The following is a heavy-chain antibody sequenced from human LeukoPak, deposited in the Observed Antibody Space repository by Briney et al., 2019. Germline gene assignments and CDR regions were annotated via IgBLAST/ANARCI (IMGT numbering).Heavy chain of an antibody. J-gene: IGHJ6*02. CDR2: IYYSGST. V-gene: IGHV4-59*01. Sequence: SETLPLTCTVSGGSISSYYWSWIRQPPGKGLEWIGYIYYSGSTNYNPSLKSRVTISVDTSKNQFSLKLSSVTAADTAVYYCARDPSYFSGMDVWGQGTTVTVSS. CDR1: GGSISSYY. CDR3: ARDPSYFSGMDV. D-gene: IGHD3-9*01.